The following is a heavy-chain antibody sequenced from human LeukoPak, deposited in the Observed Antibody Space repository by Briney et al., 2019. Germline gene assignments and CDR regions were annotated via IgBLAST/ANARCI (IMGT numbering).Heavy chain of an antibody. V-gene: IGHV3-48*04. D-gene: IGHD4-23*01. CDR1: GFIFSHYG. CDR3: ARDYGGSSPFDY. J-gene: IGHJ4*02. CDR2: ISSSGSTI. Sequence: GGSLRLSCAASGFIFSHYGMNWVRQAPGKGLEWVSYISSSGSTIYYADSVKGRFTISRDNAKNSLYLQMNSLRAEDTAVYYCARDYGGSSPFDYWGQGTLVTVSS.